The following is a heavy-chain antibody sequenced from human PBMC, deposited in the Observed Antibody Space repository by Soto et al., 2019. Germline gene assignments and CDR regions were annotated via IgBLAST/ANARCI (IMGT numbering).Heavy chain of an antibody. V-gene: IGHV3-30*18. CDR2: ISYDGSNK. J-gene: IGHJ4*02. CDR3: VKDEGRGIAAAGTVFDY. D-gene: IGHD6-13*01. CDR1: GFTFSSYG. Sequence: QVQLVESGGGVVQPGRSLRLSCAASGFTFSSYGMHWVRQAPGKGLEWVAVISYDGSNKYYADSVKGRFTISRDNSKNTLYLQMNSLRAEDTAVYYCVKDEGRGIAAAGTVFDYWGQGTLVTVSS.